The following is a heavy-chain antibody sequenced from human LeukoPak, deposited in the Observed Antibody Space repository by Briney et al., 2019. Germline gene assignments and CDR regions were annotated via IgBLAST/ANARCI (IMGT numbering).Heavy chain of an antibody. Sequence: PGGSLRLSCAASGFTFSSYAMSWVRRAPGKGLEWVSAISGSGGSTYYADSVKGRFTISRDNSKNTLYLQMNSLRAEDTAVYYCAKLLGYCSSTSCSHYYYYGMDVWGQGTTVTVSS. D-gene: IGHD2-2*01. CDR1: GFTFSSYA. J-gene: IGHJ6*02. CDR2: ISGSGGST. V-gene: IGHV3-23*01. CDR3: AKLLGYCSSTSCSHYYYYGMDV.